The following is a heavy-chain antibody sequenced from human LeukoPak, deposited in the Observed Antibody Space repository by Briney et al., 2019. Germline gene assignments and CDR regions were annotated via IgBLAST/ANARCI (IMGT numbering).Heavy chain of an antibody. J-gene: IGHJ4*02. CDR3: ARPQGIAVAQSSDY. CDR2: ISAYNGNT. CDR1: GGTFSSYA. V-gene: IGHV1-18*01. Sequence: ASVKVSCKASGGTFSSYAISWVRQSPGQGLEWMGWISAYNGNTNYAQKLQGRVTMTTDTSTSTAYMELRSLRSDDTAVYYCARPQGIAVAQSSDYSGQGTLVTVSS. D-gene: IGHD6-19*01.